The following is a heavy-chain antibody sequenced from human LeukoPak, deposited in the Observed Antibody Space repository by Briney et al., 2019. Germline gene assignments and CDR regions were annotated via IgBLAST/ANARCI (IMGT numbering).Heavy chain of an antibody. J-gene: IGHJ6*03. CDR3: ARQGGSGSFYNSIYYYFYYMDV. V-gene: IGHV4-4*09. CDR2: IYTSGSA. CDR1: GDYINNSF. Sequence: PETLSLTCTVSGDYINNSFWSWIRQPPGKGLEWIGFIYTSGSAKYNPSLKSRVTISVDTSKNQFSLKLSSVTAADTAVYYCARQGGSGSFYNSIYYYFYYMDVWGKGTTVTVSS. D-gene: IGHD3-10*01.